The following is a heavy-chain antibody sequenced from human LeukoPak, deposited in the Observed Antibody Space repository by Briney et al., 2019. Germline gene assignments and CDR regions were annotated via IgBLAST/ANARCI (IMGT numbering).Heavy chain of an antibody. V-gene: IGHV4-30-2*01. CDR1: GGSISSGGYY. D-gene: IGHD6-6*01. Sequence: SETLSLTFTVSGGSISSGGYYWSWIRQPPGKGLEWIGYIYHSGSTYYNPSLKSRVTISVDRSKNQFSLKLSSVTAADTAVYYCARDKYSSSSDWFDPWGQGTLVTVSS. J-gene: IGHJ5*02. CDR3: ARDKYSSSSDWFDP. CDR2: IYHSGST.